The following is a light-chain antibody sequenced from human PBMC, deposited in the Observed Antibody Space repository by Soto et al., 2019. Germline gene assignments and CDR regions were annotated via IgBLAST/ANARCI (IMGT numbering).Light chain of an antibody. CDR3: QQRSNWPPV. V-gene: IGKV3-15*01. CDR1: QSVSNN. Sequence: EIVMTHSPATLSVSPGERATLSCRASQSVSNNLAWYQQKPGQAPRLLFYGASTRATAIPARFSGSGSGTEFTLTISSLQSEDFAVYYCQQRSNWPPVFGGGTKVEIK. J-gene: IGKJ4*01. CDR2: GAS.